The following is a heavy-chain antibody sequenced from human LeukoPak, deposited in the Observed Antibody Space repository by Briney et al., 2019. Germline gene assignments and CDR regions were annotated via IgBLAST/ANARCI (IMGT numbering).Heavy chain of an antibody. CDR2: MSNSGTT. Sequence: PSETLSLTCTVSGASISSSSSYFWAWIRQPPGKGLAWIGTMSNSGTTYYNQSLKSRVTISGDTSKNHFSLKLTSVTAAGTAVFYCARRSQTTAGRGIDYWGQGILVTVSS. V-gene: IGHV4-39*01. J-gene: IGHJ4*02. CDR3: ARRSQTTAGRGIDY. D-gene: IGHD6-13*01. CDR1: GASISSSSSYF.